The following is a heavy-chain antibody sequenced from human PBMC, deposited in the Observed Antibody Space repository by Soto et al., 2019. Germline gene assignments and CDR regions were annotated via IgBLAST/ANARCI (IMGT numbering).Heavy chain of an antibody. J-gene: IGHJ3*02. D-gene: IGHD2-2*01. Sequence: GGSLRLSCAASGFTFSSYWMSWVRQAPGKGLEWVANIKQDGSEKYYVDSVKGRFTISRDNAKNSLYLQMNSLRAEDTAVYYCARLPPPDCSSTSCSLFLDAFDIWGQGTMVTVSS. CDR2: IKQDGSEK. V-gene: IGHV3-7*01. CDR3: ARLPPPDCSSTSCSLFLDAFDI. CDR1: GFTFSSYW.